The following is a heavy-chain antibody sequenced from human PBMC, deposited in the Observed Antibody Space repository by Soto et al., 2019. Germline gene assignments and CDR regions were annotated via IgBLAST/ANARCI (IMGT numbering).Heavy chain of an antibody. CDR1: GFTFDDYA. D-gene: IGHD6-19*01. CDR2: ISWNSGSI. V-gene: IGHV3-9*01. Sequence: LRLSCAASGFTFDDYAMHWVRQAPGKGLEWVSGISWNSGSIGYADSVKGRFTISRDNAKNSLYLQMNSLRAEDTALYYCAKARGGVAVHAFDIWGQGTMVTVSS. J-gene: IGHJ3*02. CDR3: AKARGGVAVHAFDI.